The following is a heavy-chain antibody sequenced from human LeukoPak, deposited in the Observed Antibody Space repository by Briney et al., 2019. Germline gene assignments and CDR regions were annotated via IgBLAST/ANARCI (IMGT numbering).Heavy chain of an antibody. Sequence: GGSLRLSCAASGFTFSDYYMSWSRQAPGEGLERLSYIRSSSSTIYYADSVKGRFTISKTNARTSLYLQVTSRSAEDTAVYYCARDYSGSYDYWGQGTLVTVSS. V-gene: IGHV3-11*04. D-gene: IGHD1-26*01. J-gene: IGHJ4*02. CDR2: IRSSSSTI. CDR3: ARDYSGSYDY. CDR1: GFTFSDYY.